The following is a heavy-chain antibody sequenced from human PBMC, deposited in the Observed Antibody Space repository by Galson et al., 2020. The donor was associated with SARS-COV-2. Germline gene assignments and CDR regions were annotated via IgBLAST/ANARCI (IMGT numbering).Heavy chain of an antibody. V-gene: IGHV4-30-4*01. Sequence: SETLSLTCTVSGGSISSGDYYWSWIRQPPGKGLEWIGYIYYSGSTYYNPSLKSRVTISVDTSKNQFSLKLSSVTAADTAVYYCARDSNDILSNYYMDVWGKGTTVTVSS. CDR2: IYYSGST. J-gene: IGHJ6*03. CDR1: GGSISSGDYY. D-gene: IGHD3-9*01. CDR3: ARDSNDILSNYYMDV.